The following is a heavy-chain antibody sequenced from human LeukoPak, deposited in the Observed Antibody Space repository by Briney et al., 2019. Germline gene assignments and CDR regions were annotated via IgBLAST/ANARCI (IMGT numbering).Heavy chain of an antibody. J-gene: IGHJ4*02. CDR3: ARRGNNYGYIDY. V-gene: IGHV3-48*04. D-gene: IGHD1/OR15-1a*01. CDR2: ISPTSTTI. CDR1: EFTFSSYT. Sequence: GGSLRLSCAAPEFTFSSYTVTWVRKAPGKGLDWVSYISPTSTTIYYADSVRGRFTISRDNAKNSLYLQMNSLRVEDTAVYYCARRGNNYGYIDYWGQGTLVTVSS.